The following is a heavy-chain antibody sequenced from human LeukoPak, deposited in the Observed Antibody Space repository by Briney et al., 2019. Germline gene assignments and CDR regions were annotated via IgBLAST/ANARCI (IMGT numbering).Heavy chain of an antibody. CDR3: ASPYMYGSGNRDYYYYMDV. CDR1: GYTFTSYD. CDR2: MNPNSGNT. Sequence: ASVKVSCKASGYTFTSYDINWVRQATGQGLEWMGWMNPNSGNTGYAQKFQGRVTITRNTSISTAYMELSSLRSEDTAVYYCASPYMYGSGNRDYYYYMDVWGKGTTVTVSS. J-gene: IGHJ6*03. D-gene: IGHD3-10*01. V-gene: IGHV1-8*03.